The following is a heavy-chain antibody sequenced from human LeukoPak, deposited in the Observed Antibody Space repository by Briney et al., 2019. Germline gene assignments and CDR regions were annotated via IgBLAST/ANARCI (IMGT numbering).Heavy chain of an antibody. Sequence: GGSLRRSCAASGVTFSSYAMSWVRQAPGKGLEWVSAISRSGGSTAYADSVKGRFTISRDNSKNTLYLQMNRLRADDTAVYYCARDRSQEFDPWGQGTLVTVSS. CDR2: ISRSGGST. CDR3: ARDRSQEFDP. CDR1: GVTFSSYA. V-gene: IGHV3-23*01. J-gene: IGHJ5*02. D-gene: IGHD3-10*01.